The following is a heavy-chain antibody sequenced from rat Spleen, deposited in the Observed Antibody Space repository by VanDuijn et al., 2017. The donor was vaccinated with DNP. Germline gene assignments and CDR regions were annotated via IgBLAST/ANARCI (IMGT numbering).Heavy chain of an antibody. CDR1: GFTFSDYN. CDR3: ATQGQLGITWFAY. J-gene: IGHJ3*01. Sequence: EVHLVESGGGLVQPGRSLKLSCAASGFTFSDYNMAWVRQAPKKGLEWVATIIYDVSRTYYRDSVKGRFTISRDNAKSTLYLQMDSLRSEDTATYYCATQGQLGITWFAYWGQGTLVTVSS. V-gene: IGHV5S10*01. CDR2: IIYDVSRT. D-gene: IGHD1-10*01.